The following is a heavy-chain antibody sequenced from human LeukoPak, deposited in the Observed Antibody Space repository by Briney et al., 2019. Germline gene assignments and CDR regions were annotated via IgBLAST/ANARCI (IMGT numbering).Heavy chain of an antibody. CDR2: IIPIFGTA. CDR1: GGTFSSYA. J-gene: IGHJ4*02. CDR3: AREGIAAAVVDY. V-gene: IGHV1-69*05. Sequence: ASVKVSCKASGGTFSSYAISWVRQAPGQGLEWLGRIIPIFGTANYAQKFQGRVTITTDESTSTAYMELSSLRSEDTAVYYCAREGIAAAVVDYWGQGTLVTVSS. D-gene: IGHD6-13*01.